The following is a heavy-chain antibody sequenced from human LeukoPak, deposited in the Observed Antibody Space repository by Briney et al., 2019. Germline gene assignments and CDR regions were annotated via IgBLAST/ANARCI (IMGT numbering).Heavy chain of an antibody. CDR3: GRDLGYSSSWAYYYGMDV. D-gene: IGHD6-13*01. CDR1: GDSVSSNNAA. CDR2: TYYRSNWNN. Sequence: PSQTLSLTCAIYGDSVSSNNAAWNWIRQSPSRGLEWQVRTYYRSNWNNDYAVPVKIRITMNPDTSNNQFTLQPTSVTAEATRGYYCGRDLGYSSSWAYYYGMDVWGQGTTVTVSS. J-gene: IGHJ6*02. V-gene: IGHV6-1*01.